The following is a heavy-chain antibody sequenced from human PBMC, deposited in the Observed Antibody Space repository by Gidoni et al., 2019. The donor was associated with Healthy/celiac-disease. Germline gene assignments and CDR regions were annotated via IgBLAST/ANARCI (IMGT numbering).Heavy chain of an antibody. CDR1: GLPFSSYA. CDR3: VKAGPSPSVWLYYYYGMDV. J-gene: IGHJ6*02. CDR2: ISSNGGST. V-gene: IGHV3-64D*06. Sequence: EVQLVESGGGLVQPGGSLRLSCSASGLPFSSYAMHWVRQAPGKGLEYVSAISSNGGSTYYADSVKGRFTISRDNSKNTLYLQMSSLRAEDTAVYYCVKAGPSPSVWLYYYYGMDVWGQGTTVTVSS. D-gene: IGHD3-22*01.